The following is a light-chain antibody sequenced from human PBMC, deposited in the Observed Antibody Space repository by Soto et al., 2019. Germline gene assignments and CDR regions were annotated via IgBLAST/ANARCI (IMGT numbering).Light chain of an antibody. CDR3: QQHYFNPIT. CDR1: QSVLYSAKNKNF. V-gene: IGKV4-1*01. Sequence: DIVMTQSPDSLAVSLGERATIHCKSSQSVLYSAKNKNFLTWYQQKPGQPPKLLIYWASTRESGVPDRFTGSGSGTDFTLTINSLQAEDVAVYYCQQHYFNPITFGQGTRLEIK. CDR2: WAS. J-gene: IGKJ5*01.